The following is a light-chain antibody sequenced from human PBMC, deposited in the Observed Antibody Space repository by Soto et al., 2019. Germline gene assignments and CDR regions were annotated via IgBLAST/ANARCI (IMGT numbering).Light chain of an antibody. Sequence: VLTQSPGTLSLSPGGRATLSCRASQTVSSRNLAWYQKKPGQAPRVVIYGASTRATGIPDRFSGSGSGTDFTLTITRLEPEDFAVYYCQQYDNSPYTFGQGTNLEIK. CDR3: QQYDNSPYT. CDR2: GAS. V-gene: IGKV3-20*01. J-gene: IGKJ2*01. CDR1: QTVSSRN.